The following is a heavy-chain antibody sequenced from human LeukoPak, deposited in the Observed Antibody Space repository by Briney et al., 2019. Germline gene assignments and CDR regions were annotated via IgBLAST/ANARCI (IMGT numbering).Heavy chain of an antibody. CDR2: INHSGST. CDR3: ARGRPSDIFTGYFTPFDY. CDR1: GGSFSGYY. D-gene: IGHD3-9*01. Sequence: PSETLSLTCAVYGGSFSGYYWSWIRQPPGKGLEWIGEINHSGSTNYNPSLKSRVTISVDTSKNQFSLKLSSVTAADTAVYYCARGRPSDIFTGYFTPFDYWGQGTLVTVSS. J-gene: IGHJ4*02. V-gene: IGHV4-34*01.